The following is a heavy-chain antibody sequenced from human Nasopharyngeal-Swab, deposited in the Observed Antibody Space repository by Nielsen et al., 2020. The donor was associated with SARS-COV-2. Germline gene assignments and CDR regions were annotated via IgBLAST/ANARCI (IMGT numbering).Heavy chain of an antibody. CDR2: INHSGST. J-gene: IGHJ4*02. D-gene: IGHD6-13*01. CDR1: GGSFSGYY. V-gene: IGHV4-34*01. Sequence: SKTLSLTCAVYGGSFSGYYWSWIRQPPGKGLEWIGEINHSGSTNYNPSLKSRVTISVDTSKNQFSLKLSSVTAADTAVYYCASSIAAAGTRDYWGQGTLVTVSS. CDR3: ASSIAAAGTRDY.